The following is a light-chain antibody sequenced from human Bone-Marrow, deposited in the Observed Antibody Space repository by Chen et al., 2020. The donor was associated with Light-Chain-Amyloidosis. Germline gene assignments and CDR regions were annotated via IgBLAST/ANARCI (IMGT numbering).Light chain of an antibody. CDR3: CSFAGGVVP. CDR2: EVS. CDR1: SSDVGVYNY. Sequence: QSALTQPASVSGSPGQSITISCTGTSSDVGVYNYVSWYQHSPGKAPKLIIYEVSKRPSVVSTRFSGSQSGNTASLTISGLQAEDEADYYCCSFAGGVVPFGGGTKVTVL. J-gene: IGLJ2*01. V-gene: IGLV2-23*02.